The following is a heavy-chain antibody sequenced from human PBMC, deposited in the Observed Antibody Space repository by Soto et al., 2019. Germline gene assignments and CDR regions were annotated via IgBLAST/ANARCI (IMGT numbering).Heavy chain of an antibody. CDR3: ARTVSSSWYDT. CDR2: INPSGGST. J-gene: IGHJ5*02. Sequence: ASVKVSCKASGGTFSSYAISWVRQAPGQGLEWMGIINPSGGSTSYAQKFQGRVTMTRDTSTSTVYMELSSLRSEDTAVYYCARTVSSSWYDTWGQGTLVTVSS. CDR1: GGTFSSYA. D-gene: IGHD6-13*01. V-gene: IGHV1-46*01.